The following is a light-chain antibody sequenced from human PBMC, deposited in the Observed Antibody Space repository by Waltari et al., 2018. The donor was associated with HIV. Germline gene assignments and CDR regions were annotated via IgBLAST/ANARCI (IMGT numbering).Light chain of an antibody. Sequence: DIQMTQSPSSLPACVGDSVPIPCRAGRSIDSYLNWYQQKSGEAPKLLIYSASNLQSGVPSRFSGSGSETDFTLSIRSLQPEDFASYYCQQSYTSPPTFGQGTKVEI. CDR1: RSIDSY. J-gene: IGKJ2*01. V-gene: IGKV1-39*01. CDR2: SAS. CDR3: QQSYTSPPT.